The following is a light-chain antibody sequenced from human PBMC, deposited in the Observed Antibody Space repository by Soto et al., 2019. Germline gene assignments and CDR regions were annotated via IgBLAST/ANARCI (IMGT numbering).Light chain of an antibody. CDR3: TSHTSSRTFGV. V-gene: IGLV2-14*01. CDR2: DVS. Sequence: QPALTQPASVSGSPGQSITISCTGTSSDVGGYNYVSWYQQHPGKAPKLIINDVSNRPSGVSNRFSGSKSGNTASLTISGLQAEDEADYYCTSHTSSRTFGVFGGGTKLTVL. J-gene: IGLJ3*02. CDR1: SSDVGGYNY.